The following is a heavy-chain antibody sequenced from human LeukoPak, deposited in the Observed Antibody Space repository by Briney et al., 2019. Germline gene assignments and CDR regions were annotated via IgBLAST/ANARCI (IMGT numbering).Heavy chain of an antibody. CDR3: ARSYTSSSYFDC. V-gene: IGHV1-69*06. CDR1: GCTFSNYA. CDR2: IIPIFGTA. D-gene: IGHD6-6*01. J-gene: IGHJ4*02. Sequence: SVKVSCKASGCTFSNYAISWVRQAPGQGLEWMGGIIPIFGTANYAQKFQGRVTITADKSTTTAFMELSSLRSDDTAVFYCARSYTSSSYFDCWGQGTLVTVSS.